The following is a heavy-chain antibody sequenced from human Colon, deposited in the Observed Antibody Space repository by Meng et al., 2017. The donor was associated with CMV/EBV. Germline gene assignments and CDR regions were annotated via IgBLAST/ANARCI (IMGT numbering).Heavy chain of an antibody. D-gene: IGHD3-10*01. CDR2: ISFNGNNK. Sequence: GESLKISCAASGFTFSTYAIHWVRQAPGKGLEWVALISFNGNNKKYADSVNGRFTISRDNSKNILYLQMNSLRPEDTAWYYCVKDPSPNYYPSGYYFEYWGLGTLVTVSS. CDR1: GFTFSTYA. CDR3: VKDPSPNYYPSGYYFEY. V-gene: IGHV3-30-3*01. J-gene: IGHJ4*02.